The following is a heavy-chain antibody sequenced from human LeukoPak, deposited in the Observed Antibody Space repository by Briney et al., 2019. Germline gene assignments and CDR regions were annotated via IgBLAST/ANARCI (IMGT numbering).Heavy chain of an antibody. Sequence: GGSLRLSCAASGFTFSSFAMSWVRQAPGKGLEWVSGISGIDGSTYYADSVKGRFTISRDNSKNTLYLQMNSLRAEDTAVYYCAREWASYDRSGYYPFDHWGQGALVTVSS. CDR3: AREWASYDRSGYYPFDH. CDR2: ISGIDGST. J-gene: IGHJ4*02. V-gene: IGHV3-23*01. CDR1: GFTFSSFA. D-gene: IGHD3-22*01.